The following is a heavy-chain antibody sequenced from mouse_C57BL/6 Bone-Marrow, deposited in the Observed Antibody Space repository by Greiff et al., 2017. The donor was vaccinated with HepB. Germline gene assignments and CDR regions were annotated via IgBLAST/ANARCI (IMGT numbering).Heavy chain of an antibody. CDR2: ISSGSSTI. D-gene: IGHD2-3*01. CDR3: AREGIYDGYLYYFDY. J-gene: IGHJ2*01. Sequence: EVNLVESGGGLVKPGGSLKLSCAASGFTFSDYGMHWVRQAPEKGLEWVAYISSGSSTIYYADTVKGRFTISRDNAKNTLFLQMTSLRSEDTAMYYCAREGIYDGYLYYFDYWGQGTTLTVSS. CDR1: GFTFSDYG. V-gene: IGHV5-17*01.